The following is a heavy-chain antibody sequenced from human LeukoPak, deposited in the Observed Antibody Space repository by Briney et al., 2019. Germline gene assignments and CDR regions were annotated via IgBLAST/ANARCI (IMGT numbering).Heavy chain of an antibody. V-gene: IGHV3-21*01. J-gene: IGHJ4*02. CDR2: ISSSAGYM. Sequence: PGGSLRLSCAASGFIFRDYHIHWVRQAPGKGLEWVSSISSSAGYMYYADSVKGRFTISRDNARNSLYLQMNTLRAVDTAVYYCTRGPWDYYDSSNYRTFDYWGQGTLVTVSS. D-gene: IGHD3-22*01. CDR1: GFIFRDYH. CDR3: TRGPWDYYDSSNYRTFDY.